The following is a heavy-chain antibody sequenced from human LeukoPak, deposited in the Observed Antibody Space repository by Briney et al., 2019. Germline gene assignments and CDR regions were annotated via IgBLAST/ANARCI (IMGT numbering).Heavy chain of an antibody. Sequence: SGRSLRLSCAASGFTFSSYGMHWVRQAPGKGLEWVAVIWYGGSNKYYADSVKGRFTISRDNSKNTLYLQMNSLRAEDTAVYYCARDGLAYYYGMDVWGQGTTVTVSS. CDR2: IWYGGSNK. CDR3: ARDGLAYYYGMDV. CDR1: GFTFSSYG. J-gene: IGHJ6*02. D-gene: IGHD3/OR15-3a*01. V-gene: IGHV3-33*01.